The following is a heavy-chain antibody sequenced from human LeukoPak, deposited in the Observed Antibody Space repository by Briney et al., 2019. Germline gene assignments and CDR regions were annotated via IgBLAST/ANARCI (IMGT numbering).Heavy chain of an antibody. V-gene: IGHV4-34*01. CDR1: GGSFSGCY. CDR2: IYHSGST. J-gene: IGHJ5*02. CDR3: ARVYCPNGVCYNSRGWFDP. Sequence: SETLSLTCAVYGGSFSGCYWSWIRQPPGKGLEWIGEIYHSGSTNYNPSLKSRVTISVDKSKNQFSLKLSSVTAADTAVYYCARVYCPNGVCYNSRGWFDPWGQGTLVTVSS. D-gene: IGHD2-8*01.